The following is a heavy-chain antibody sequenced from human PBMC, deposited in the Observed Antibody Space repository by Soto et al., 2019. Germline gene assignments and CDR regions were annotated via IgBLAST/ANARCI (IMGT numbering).Heavy chain of an antibody. CDR2: ISSSSGTI. V-gene: IGHV3-48*01. D-gene: IGHD3-10*01. Sequence: EVQLVESGGGLVQPGGSLRLSCAASGFTFSSYSMNWVRQAPGKGLEWVSYISSSSGTIYYADSVKGRFTISRDNAKTSLYLQMNSLRAEDTAVYYCARDALSHVSGSYYRHYFDFWGQGTLVTVSS. J-gene: IGHJ4*02. CDR1: GFTFSSYS. CDR3: ARDALSHVSGSYYRHYFDF.